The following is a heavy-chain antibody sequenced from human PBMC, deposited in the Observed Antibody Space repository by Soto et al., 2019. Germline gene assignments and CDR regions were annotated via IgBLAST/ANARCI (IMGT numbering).Heavy chain of an antibody. Sequence: GGSLRLSCAASGFTFSSYAMTWVRQAPGKGLEWVSFISGSGRNTYYADSVKGRFTISRHNSENTVYLQMNILRAEDTAVYYCAKGTTVTAGRLWFDPWGQGTLVTVSS. CDR2: ISGSGRNT. V-gene: IGHV3-23*01. J-gene: IGHJ5*02. D-gene: IGHD4-17*01. CDR3: AKGTTVTAGRLWFDP. CDR1: GFTFSSYA.